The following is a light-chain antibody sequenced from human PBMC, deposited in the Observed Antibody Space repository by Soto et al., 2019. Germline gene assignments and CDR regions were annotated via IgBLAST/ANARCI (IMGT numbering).Light chain of an antibody. CDR3: CSYAGSYSYV. Sequence: ALTQPHSVSGSPGQSVTISCTGTSSDVGGYNYVSWYQEQPGKAPKLMIYDVSKRPSGVPDRFSGSKSGNTASLTISGLQAEDEADYYCCSYAGSYSYVFGTGTKVTVL. J-gene: IGLJ1*01. V-gene: IGLV2-11*01. CDR1: SSDVGGYNY. CDR2: DVS.